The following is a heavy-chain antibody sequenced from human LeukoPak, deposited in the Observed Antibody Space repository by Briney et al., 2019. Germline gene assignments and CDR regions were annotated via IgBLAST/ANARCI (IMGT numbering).Heavy chain of an antibody. CDR2: INHSGST. D-gene: IGHD2-15*01. Sequence: SETLSLTCAVYGGSFSGYYWSWIRQPPGKGLEWIGEINHSGSTNYNPSLKSRVTMSVDTSKNQFSLKLSSATAADTAVYYCARDGGYPNWFDPWGQGTLVTVSS. CDR3: ARDGGYPNWFDP. J-gene: IGHJ5*02. V-gene: IGHV4-34*01. CDR1: GGSFSGYY.